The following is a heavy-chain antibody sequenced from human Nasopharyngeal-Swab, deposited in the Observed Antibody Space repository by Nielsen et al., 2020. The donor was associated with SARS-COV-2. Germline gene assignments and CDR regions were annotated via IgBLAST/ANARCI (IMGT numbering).Heavy chain of an antibody. D-gene: IGHD2-15*01. V-gene: IGHV3-33*06. Sequence: GESLKISCAASGFTFSSYGMHWVRQAPGKGLEWVAVIWYDGSNKYYADSVKGRFTISRDNSKNTLYLQMNSLRAEDTAVYYCAKDLRPISAYGMDVWGQGTTVTVSS. CDR2: IWYDGSNK. CDR3: AKDLRPISAYGMDV. CDR1: GFTFSSYG. J-gene: IGHJ6*02.